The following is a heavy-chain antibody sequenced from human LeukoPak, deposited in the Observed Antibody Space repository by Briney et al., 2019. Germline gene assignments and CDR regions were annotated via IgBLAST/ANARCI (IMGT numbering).Heavy chain of an antibody. J-gene: IGHJ6*02. CDR1: GFTFSNYD. V-gene: IGHV3-13*01. D-gene: IGHD2-21*02. CDR2: IGTAGDT. CDR3: ARGPATVTASYYYYGMDV. Sequence: GGSLRLSCAASGFTFSNYDMHWVRQATGKGLEWVSAIGTAGDTYYPGSVKGRFTISRENARNSLYLQMNSLRAGDTAVYYCARGPATVTASYYYYGMDVWGQGTTVTVSS.